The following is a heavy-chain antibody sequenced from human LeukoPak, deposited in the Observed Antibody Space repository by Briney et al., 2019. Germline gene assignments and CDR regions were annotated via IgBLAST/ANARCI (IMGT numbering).Heavy chain of an antibody. J-gene: IGHJ6*03. V-gene: IGHV3-21*01. Sequence: GGSLRLSCAASGFTLSSYWMNWVRQATGKGLEGVSSISSSSRYIYYADSVKGRFTISRDNAKNSLYLQMNSLRAEDTAVYYCAREGRKSRGVDIVRKKETGYYYMDVWGKGTTVTVSS. D-gene: IGHD2-15*01. CDR2: ISSSSRYI. CDR3: AREGRKSRGVDIVRKKETGYYYMDV. CDR1: GFTLSSYW.